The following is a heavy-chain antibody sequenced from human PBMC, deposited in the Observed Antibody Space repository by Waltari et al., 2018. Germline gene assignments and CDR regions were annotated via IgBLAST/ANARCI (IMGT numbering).Heavy chain of an antibody. CDR3: ARIVWTGDGGALGY. CDR1: GYTFTGYS. D-gene: IGHD7-27*01. CDR2: INPNSGGI. J-gene: IGHJ4*02. Sequence: QVQLVQSGAEVKKPRASVKVSCKASGYTFTGYSMHWVRQAPGHGLEWRGWINPNSGGINYSQKFQGRVTMTRDTSISTAYMELSRLRSDDTAVYYCARIVWTGDGGALGYWGQGTLVTVSS. V-gene: IGHV1-2*02.